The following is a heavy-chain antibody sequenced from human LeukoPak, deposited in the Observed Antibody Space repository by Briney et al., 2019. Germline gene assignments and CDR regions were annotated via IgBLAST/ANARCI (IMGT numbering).Heavy chain of an antibody. V-gene: IGHV3-43*01. D-gene: IGHD1-26*01. CDR2: ISWDGGST. J-gene: IGHJ4*02. CDR3: ARDYFGSPSALDY. Sequence: GGSLRLSCAASGFNFRDYTMHWVRQVPGKGLEWVAVISWDGGSTYYVDSVKGRFTISRDNAKNSLYLQMNSLRAEDTALYYCARDYFGSPSALDYWGQGTLVTVSS. CDR1: GFNFRDYT.